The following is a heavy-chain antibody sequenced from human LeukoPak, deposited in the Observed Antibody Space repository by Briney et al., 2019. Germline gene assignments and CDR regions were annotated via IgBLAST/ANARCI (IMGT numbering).Heavy chain of an antibody. CDR1: GFTFSSYD. CDR2: IGTAGDT. CDR3: ARSSTTEYYDILTGHPARGAFDI. V-gene: IGHV3-13*01. Sequence: PGGSLRLSCAASGFTFSSYDMHWVRQATGKGLEWVSAIGTAGDTYYPGSVKGRFTISRENAKNSLYLQMNSLRAGDTAVYYCARSSTTEYYDILTGHPARGAFDIWGQGTMVTVSS. J-gene: IGHJ3*02. D-gene: IGHD3-9*01.